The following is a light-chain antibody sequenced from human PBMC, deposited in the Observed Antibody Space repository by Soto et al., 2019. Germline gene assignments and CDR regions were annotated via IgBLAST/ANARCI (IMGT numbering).Light chain of an antibody. V-gene: IGLV1-40*01. CDR3: QSFDSSLSGWV. CDR2: GNT. J-gene: IGLJ3*02. CDR1: SSNIGAGYD. Sequence: QSVLKQPPSVSGAPGQRVTISCTGGSSNIGAGYDVHWYQQLPGTAPKLLVSGNTNRPSGVPDRFSGSKSGTSASLAITGLQAEDEADYYCQSFDSSLSGWVFGGGTKLTVL.